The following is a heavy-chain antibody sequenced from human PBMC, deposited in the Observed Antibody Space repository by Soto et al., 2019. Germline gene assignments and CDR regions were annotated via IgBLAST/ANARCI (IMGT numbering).Heavy chain of an antibody. CDR1: GFTVSSNY. CDR2: IYSGGST. CDR3: AREGAYYDFWSGSPDHYYYYGMDV. J-gene: IGHJ6*02. D-gene: IGHD3-3*01. Sequence: GGSLRLSCAASGFTVSSNYMSWVRQAPGKGLEWVSVIYSGGSTYYADSVKGRFTISRDNSKNTLYLQMNSLRAEDTAVYYCAREGAYYDFWSGSPDHYYYYGMDVWGQGTTGT. V-gene: IGHV3-53*01.